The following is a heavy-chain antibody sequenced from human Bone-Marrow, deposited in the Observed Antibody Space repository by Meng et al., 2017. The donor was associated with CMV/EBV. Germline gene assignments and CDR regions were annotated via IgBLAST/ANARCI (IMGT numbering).Heavy chain of an antibody. CDR2: IKHDGSER. D-gene: IGHD6-19*01. CDR1: GFTFRNYW. CDR3: ARDINRYSSSYY. Sequence: GESLKISCAASGFTFRNYWMSWVRQAPGKGLEWVANIKHDGSERYYVDSVKGRFTISRDNAKNLLYLQMNSLRAEDTAVYYCARDINRYSSSYYWGQGTLVTVSS. J-gene: IGHJ4*02. V-gene: IGHV3-7*01.